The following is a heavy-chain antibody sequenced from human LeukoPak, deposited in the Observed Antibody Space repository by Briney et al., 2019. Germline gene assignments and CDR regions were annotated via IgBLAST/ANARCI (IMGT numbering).Heavy chain of an antibody. CDR1: GYSITSGFY. CDR3: ARGPYSYDSSGAFDI. J-gene: IGHJ3*02. D-gene: IGHD3-22*01. V-gene: IGHV4-38-2*02. CDR2: IYHSGRT. Sequence: SETLSLTCTVYGYSITSGFYWGWIRQPPGKGLEWIGSIYHSGRTYYNPSLKSRVTISVDTSKNQFSLKLSSVTAADTAVYFCARGPYSYDSSGAFDIWGQGTMVTVSS.